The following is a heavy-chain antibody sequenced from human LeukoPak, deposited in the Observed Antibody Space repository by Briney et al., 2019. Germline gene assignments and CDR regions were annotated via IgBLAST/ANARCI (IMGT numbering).Heavy chain of an antibody. D-gene: IGHD1-26*01. V-gene: IGHV1-24*01. CDR2: FDPEDGKP. CDR3: AAGGIYSLLDY. CDR1: GNTRTELS. J-gene: IGHJ4*02. Sequence: ASVKVSCKVSGNTRTELSMHWVRQAPGKGLEWMGGFDPEDGKPIYAQKFQGRVTMTEDSSTDTAYMELSSLISEDTAVYYCAAGGIYSLLDYWGQGTLVTVSS.